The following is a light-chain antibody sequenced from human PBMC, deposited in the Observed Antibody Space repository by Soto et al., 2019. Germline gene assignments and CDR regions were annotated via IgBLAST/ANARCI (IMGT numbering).Light chain of an antibody. J-gene: IGLJ1*01. Sequence: QAVVTQEPSLTVSPGGTITLTCGSSTGAVTSGHYPYWFPQKPGQAPRTLIYDTSNRHSCTPARFSGSLLGGNAALTLSGAQPEDEAEYYCLIVYSGARPYVFGTGTKVTAL. CDR1: TGAVTSGHY. CDR3: LIVYSGARPYV. V-gene: IGLV7-46*01. CDR2: DTS.